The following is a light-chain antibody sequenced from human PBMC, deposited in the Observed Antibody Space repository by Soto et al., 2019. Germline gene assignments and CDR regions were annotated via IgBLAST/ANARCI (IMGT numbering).Light chain of an antibody. V-gene: IGKV1-5*03. J-gene: IGKJ4*01. CDR3: QQYNS. CDR2: KAS. Sequence: DIQVTQSPSSLSASVGDRVTITCRASQTIRDSLAWFQQRPGKAPKLLIYKASTLEGGVPSRFSGNGSGTEFSLTISSLQPDDFATYYCQQYNSFGGGTKVDI. CDR1: QTIRDS.